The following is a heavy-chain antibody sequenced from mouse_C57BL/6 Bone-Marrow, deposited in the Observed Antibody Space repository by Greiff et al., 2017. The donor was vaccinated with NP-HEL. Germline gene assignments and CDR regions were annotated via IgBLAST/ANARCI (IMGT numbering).Heavy chain of an antibody. V-gene: IGHV5-6*01. J-gene: IGHJ2*01. CDR2: ISSGGSYT. CDR1: GFTFSSYG. D-gene: IGHD1-2*01. Sequence: EVKLQESGGDLVKPGGSLKLSCAASGFTFSSYGMSWVRQTPDKRLEWVATISSGGSYTYYTDSVKGRFTISRDNATNTLYLQMSSLKSEDTAMYYCARHYGHYWGQGTTLTVSS. CDR3: ARHYGHY.